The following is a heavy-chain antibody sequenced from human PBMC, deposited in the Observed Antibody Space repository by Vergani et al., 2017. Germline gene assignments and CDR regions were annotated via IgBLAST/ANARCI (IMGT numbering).Heavy chain of an antibody. CDR3: ARDHKHGVSAFDI. CDR2: IWYDGSNK. CDR1: GFTFSSYG. V-gene: IGHV3-33*01. Sequence: VQLVESGGGVVQPGRSLRLSCAASGFTFSSYGMHWVRQAPGKGLEWVAVIWYDGSNKYYADSVKGRFTISRDNSKNTLYLQMNSLRAEDTAVYYCARDHKHGVSAFDIWGQGTMVTVSS. D-gene: IGHD4-17*01. J-gene: IGHJ3*02.